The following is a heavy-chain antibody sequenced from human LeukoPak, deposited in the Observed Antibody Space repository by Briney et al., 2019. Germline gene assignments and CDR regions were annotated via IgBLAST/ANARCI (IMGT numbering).Heavy chain of an antibody. CDR3: AILTGIAAAA. J-gene: IGHJ5*02. D-gene: IGHD6-13*01. CDR1: GFISSSYW. Sequence: GGSLRLSCTVSGFISSSYWMNWVRQAPGKGLVWVSRINSDGSSTTYADSVKGRFTISRDNAKNTLYLQMNSLRVEDTAVYYCAILTGIAAAAWGQGTLVTVSS. V-gene: IGHV3-74*01. CDR2: INSDGSST.